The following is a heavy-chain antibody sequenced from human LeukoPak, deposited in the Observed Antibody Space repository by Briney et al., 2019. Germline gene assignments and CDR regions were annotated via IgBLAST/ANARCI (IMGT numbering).Heavy chain of an antibody. Sequence: ASVKVSCKASGYTFTGYYMHWVRQAPGQGLEWMGRINPNSGGTNYAQKFQGRVTMTRDTSISTAYMELSRLRSNDTAVYYCARDRSSSSWYSDFDYWGQGTLVTVSS. D-gene: IGHD6-13*01. CDR1: GYTFTGYY. J-gene: IGHJ4*02. CDR2: INPNSGGT. CDR3: ARDRSSSSWYSDFDY. V-gene: IGHV1-2*06.